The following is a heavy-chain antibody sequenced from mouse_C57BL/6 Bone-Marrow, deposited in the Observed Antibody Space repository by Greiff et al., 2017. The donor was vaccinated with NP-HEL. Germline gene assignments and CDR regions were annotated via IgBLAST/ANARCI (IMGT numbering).Heavy chain of an antibody. D-gene: IGHD1-1*01. CDR2: IDPEDGDT. Sequence: VQLQQSGAELVRPGASVKLSCTASGFNINDYYMHWVKQRPEQGLEWIGRIDPEDGDTEYAPKFQGKATMTADTSSNTAYLQLSSLTSEDTAVYYCTTDYYGSYWYFDVWGTGTTVTVSS. J-gene: IGHJ1*03. CDR3: TTDYYGSYWYFDV. CDR1: GFNINDYY. V-gene: IGHV14-1*01.